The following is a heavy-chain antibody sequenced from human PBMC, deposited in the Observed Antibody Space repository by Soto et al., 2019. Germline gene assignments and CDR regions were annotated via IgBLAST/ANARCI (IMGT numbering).Heavy chain of an antibody. CDR1: GYTFTNYG. Sequence: QVQLLQSGAEVKKPGASVKVSCKASGYTFTNYGITWVRQAPGQGLEWMGWISAYNGNTHYTQRLQGRDTMTTDTSTSTAYMELRGLRSDDTVVYYCARVRQLVGYFHYYMDVWGEGTTVTISS. V-gene: IGHV1-18*01. CDR3: ARVRQLVGYFHYYMDV. J-gene: IGHJ6*03. CDR2: ISAYNGNT. D-gene: IGHD6-6*01.